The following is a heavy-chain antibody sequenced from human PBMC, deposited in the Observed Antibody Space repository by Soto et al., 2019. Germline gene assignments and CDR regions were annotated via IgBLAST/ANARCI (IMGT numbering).Heavy chain of an antibody. CDR1: GGSFSGYY. J-gene: IGHJ4*02. CDR3: ARSHVDERVSDY. D-gene: IGHD5-12*01. V-gene: IGHV4-34*01. Sequence: SETLSLTCAVYGGSFSGYYWSWIRQPPGKGLEWIGEINHSGSTNYNPSLKSRVTISVDTSKNQFSLKLSSVTAADTAVYYCARSHVDERVSDYWGQGTLVTVSS. CDR2: INHSGST.